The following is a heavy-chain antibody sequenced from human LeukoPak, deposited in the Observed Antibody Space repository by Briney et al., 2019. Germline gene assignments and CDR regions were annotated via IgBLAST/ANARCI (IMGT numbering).Heavy chain of an antibody. CDR1: GYTFTSYG. CDR3: ARESSSGWHNWFDP. D-gene: IGHD6-19*01. CDR2: ISAYNGNT. V-gene: IGHV1-18*01. J-gene: IGHJ5*02. Sequence: ASVTVSCKASGYTFTSYGISWVRQAPGQGLEWMGWISAYNGNTNYAQKLQGRVTMTTDTSTSTAYMELRSLRSDDTAVYYCARESSSGWHNWFDPWGQGTLVTVSS.